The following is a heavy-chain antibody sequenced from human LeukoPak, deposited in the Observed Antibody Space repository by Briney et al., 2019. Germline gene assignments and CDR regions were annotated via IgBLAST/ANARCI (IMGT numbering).Heavy chain of an antibody. CDR2: IIPIFDAV. Sequence: GASVKVSCKASGGSFSSYAFSWVRQAPGQGLEWMGGIIPIFDAVDYAQKFQGRVTITADESTSTAYMELSSLRAEDTAVYFCARGTRRRMVVVPSPMAYYFDYWGQGILVTVSS. V-gene: IGHV1-69*13. CDR1: GGSFSSYA. J-gene: IGHJ4*02. D-gene: IGHD2-2*01. CDR3: ARGTRRRMVVVPSPMAYYFDY.